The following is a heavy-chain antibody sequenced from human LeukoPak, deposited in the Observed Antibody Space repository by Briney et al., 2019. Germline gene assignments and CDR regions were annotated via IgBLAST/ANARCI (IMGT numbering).Heavy chain of an antibody. CDR1: GGSISSYY. D-gene: IGHD1-1*01. CDR2: IYYSGST. J-gene: IGHJ5*02. Sequence: PSETLSLTCTVSGGSISSYYWSWIRQPPGKGLEWIGYIYYSGSTNYNPSLKSRVTISVDTSKNQFSLKLSSVTAADTAVYYCARGGTGKGFDPWGQGTLVTVSS. V-gene: IGHV4-59*12. CDR3: ARGGTGKGFDP.